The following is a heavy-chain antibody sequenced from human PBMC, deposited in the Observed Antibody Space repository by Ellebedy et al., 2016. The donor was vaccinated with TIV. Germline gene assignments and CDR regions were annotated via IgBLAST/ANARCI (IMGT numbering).Heavy chain of an antibody. CDR2: INHSGST. CDR3: ARGGFTMIVPDAFDI. CDR1: GGSFSGYY. J-gene: IGHJ3*02. V-gene: IGHV4-34*01. D-gene: IGHD3-22*01. Sequence: SETLSLXCAVYGGSFSGYYWSWIRQPPGKGLEWIGEINHSGSTNYNPSLKSRVTISVDTSKNQFSLRLSSVTAADTAVYYCARGGFTMIVPDAFDIWGQGTMVSVSS.